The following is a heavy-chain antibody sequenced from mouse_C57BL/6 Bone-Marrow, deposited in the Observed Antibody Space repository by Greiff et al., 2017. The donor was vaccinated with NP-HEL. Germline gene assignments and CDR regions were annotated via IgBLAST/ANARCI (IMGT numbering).Heavy chain of an antibody. V-gene: IGHV1-78*01. CDR3: AKCCGSHWYVDD. J-gene: IGHJ1*03. CDR2: IYPRDGST. D-gene: IGHD1-1*01. CDR1: GYTFTDHT. Sequence: VKLQESDAELVKPGASVKISCTVSGYTFTDHTIHWMKQRPEQGLEWIGYIYPRDGSTKYNEKFKGKATFTADKSSSTTYMQLNSLTSEDSAVYFSAKCCGSHWYVDDWGTGTTVTVSS.